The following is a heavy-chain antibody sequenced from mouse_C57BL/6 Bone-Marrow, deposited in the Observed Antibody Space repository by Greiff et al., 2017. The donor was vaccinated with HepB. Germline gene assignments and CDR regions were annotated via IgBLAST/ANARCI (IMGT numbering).Heavy chain of an antibody. CDR1: GYSFTRYY. J-gene: IGHJ3*01. Sequence: QVQLQQSGPELVKPGASVQISCKASGYSFTRYYIPWVKQRPGQGLEWIGWLYPGSGNTKYNEKFKGKATLTADTSSNTASIQLSSRTSEDSAVYYCTIYYDYSFAYWGQGTLVTVSA. CDR3: TIYYDYSFAY. CDR2: LYPGSGNT. V-gene: IGHV1-66*01. D-gene: IGHD2-4*01.